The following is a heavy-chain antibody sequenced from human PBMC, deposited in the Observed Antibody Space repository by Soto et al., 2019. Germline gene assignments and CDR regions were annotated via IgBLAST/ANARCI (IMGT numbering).Heavy chain of an antibody. V-gene: IGHV3-30-3*01. CDR1: GFTFSSYA. Sequence: QVQLVESGGGVVQPGRSLRLSCAASGFTFSSYAMHWVRQAPGKGLEWVAVISYDGSNKYYADSVKGRFTISRDNSKNTLYLQMNSLRAEDTAVYYCARDRYYDFWSGYYTYYYYGMDVWGQGTTVTVSS. CDR3: ARDRYYDFWSGYYTYYYYGMDV. CDR2: ISYDGSNK. J-gene: IGHJ6*02. D-gene: IGHD3-3*01.